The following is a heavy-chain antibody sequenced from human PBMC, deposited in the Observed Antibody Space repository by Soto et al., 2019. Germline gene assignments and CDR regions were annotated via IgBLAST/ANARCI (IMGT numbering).Heavy chain of an antibody. Sequence: EVQLLESGGGLVQPGGSLRLSCAASQFTFSTFAMSWVRQAPGKGLERVSFISEAGDSTHYADTVKGRFTISRDNSQHALYLQMNSRRAEGTTLYHCVKGGWWDFWGQGALVTVSS. CDR2: ISEAGDST. V-gene: IGHV3-23*01. D-gene: IGHD2-15*01. CDR1: QFTFSTFA. CDR3: VKGGWWDF. J-gene: IGHJ4*02.